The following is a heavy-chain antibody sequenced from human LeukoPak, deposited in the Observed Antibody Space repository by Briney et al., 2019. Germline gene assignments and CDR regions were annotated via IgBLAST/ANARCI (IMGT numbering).Heavy chain of an antibody. Sequence: GGSLRLSCAASGFTFSDYYMSWIRQAPGKGLEWVSYISSSGSTIYYADSVKGRFTISRDNAKNSLYLQMNSLRAEDTAVYYCARDPARRDYYYYYMDVWGKGTTVTVSS. V-gene: IGHV3-11*04. J-gene: IGHJ6*03. CDR3: ARDPARRDYYYYYMDV. CDR1: GFTFSDYY. D-gene: IGHD6-6*01. CDR2: ISSSGSTI.